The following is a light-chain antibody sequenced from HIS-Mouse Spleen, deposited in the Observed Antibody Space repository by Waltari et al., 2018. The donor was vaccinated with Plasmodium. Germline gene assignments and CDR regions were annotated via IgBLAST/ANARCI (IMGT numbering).Light chain of an antibody. J-gene: IGLJ1*01. Sequence: QSALTQPRSVSGSPGQSVTISCTGTSSDVGGYNYVSWYQQHPGKAPRLMIYDVSKRPSWVLERFSGPKSGNTASLTISGLQAEDGADYYCCSYAGSYTYVFGTGTKVTVL. V-gene: IGLV2-11*01. CDR2: DVS. CDR1: SSDVGGYNY. CDR3: CSYAGSYTYV.